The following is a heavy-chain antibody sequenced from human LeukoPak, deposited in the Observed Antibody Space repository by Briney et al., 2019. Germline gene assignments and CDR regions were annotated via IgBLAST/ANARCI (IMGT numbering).Heavy chain of an antibody. CDR1: GYSFTSYW. Sequence: GESLKISYKGSGYSFTSYWIGWVRQMPGKGLEWMGIIYPGDSDTRYSPSFQGQVTISADKSISTAYLQWSSLKASDTAMYYCARQRFGGKWEGEAFDIWGQGTMVTVSS. CDR2: IYPGDSDT. V-gene: IGHV5-51*01. CDR3: ARQRFGGKWEGEAFDI. J-gene: IGHJ3*02. D-gene: IGHD1-26*01.